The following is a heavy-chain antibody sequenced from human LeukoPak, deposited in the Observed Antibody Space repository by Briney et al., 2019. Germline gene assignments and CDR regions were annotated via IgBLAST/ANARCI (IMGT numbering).Heavy chain of an antibody. CDR1: GGSISSYY. D-gene: IGHD3-16*02. V-gene: IGHV4-4*07. J-gene: IGHJ4*02. CDR2: IYTSGST. CDR3: ARVSRASVVYVWGSYRYDYYFDY. Sequence: SETLSLTCTVSGGSISSYYWSWIRQPAGKGLEWIGRIYTSGSTNYNPSLKSRVTMSVDKSKNQFSLKLSSVTAADTAVYYCARVSRASVVYVWGSYRYDYYFDYWGQGTLVTVSS.